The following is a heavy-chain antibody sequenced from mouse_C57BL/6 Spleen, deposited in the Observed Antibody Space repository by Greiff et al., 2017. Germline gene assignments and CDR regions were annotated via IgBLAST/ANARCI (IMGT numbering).Heavy chain of an antibody. J-gene: IGHJ3*01. Sequence: QVQLQQPGAELVKPGASVKMSCKASGYTFTSYWMTWVKQRPGQGLEWIGDIYPGSGSTNYNEKFQSKATLSVDTSSSTAYMQLSSLTSEDSAVYYCARSITTEVAPFGYWGQGTLVTVSA. CDR3: ARSITTEVAPFGY. CDR2: IYPGSGST. V-gene: IGHV1-55*01. D-gene: IGHD1-1*01. CDR1: GYTFTSYW.